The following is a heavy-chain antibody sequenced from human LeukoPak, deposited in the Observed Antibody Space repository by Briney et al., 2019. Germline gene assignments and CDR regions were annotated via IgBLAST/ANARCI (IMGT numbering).Heavy chain of an antibody. Sequence: SETLSLTCAVYGGSFSGYYWSWIRQPPGKGLEWIGEINHSGSTNYNPSLKSRVTISVDTSKNQFSLKLSSVTAADTAVYYCARDGATYYYGSGSLRSLDYWGQGTLVTVSS. V-gene: IGHV4-34*01. CDR1: GGSFSGYY. J-gene: IGHJ4*02. D-gene: IGHD3-10*01. CDR2: INHSGST. CDR3: ARDGATYYYGSGSLRSLDY.